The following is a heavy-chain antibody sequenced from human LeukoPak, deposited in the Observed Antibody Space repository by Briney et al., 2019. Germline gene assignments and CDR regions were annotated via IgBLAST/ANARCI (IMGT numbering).Heavy chain of an antibody. J-gene: IGHJ6*03. CDR2: IHYRGST. CDR1: DGSISSGDFY. Sequence: PSQTLSLTCTVSDGSISSGDFYWNWVRQQPGKGLEWIGYIHYRGSTYYNPSLQSRVSMSVDTSKNQFSLKLTSVTAADTAVYYCAKNKVRGAIPYYYYTDVLGKGTTVTVSS. D-gene: IGHD3-10*01. CDR3: AKNKVRGAIPYYYYTDV. V-gene: IGHV4-31*03.